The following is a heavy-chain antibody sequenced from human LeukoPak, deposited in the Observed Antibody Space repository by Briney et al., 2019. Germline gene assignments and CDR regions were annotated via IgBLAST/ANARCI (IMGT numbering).Heavy chain of an antibody. J-gene: IGHJ5*02. V-gene: IGHV3-21*01. CDR3: ANQLERSSTSGGQFDP. D-gene: IGHD2-2*01. CDR1: GFTFSSYS. CDR2: ISSSSSYI. Sequence: GGSLRLSCAASGFTFSSYSMNWVRQAPGKGLEWVSSISSSSSYIYYADSVKGRFTISRDNAKNSLYLQMNSLRAEDTAVYYCANQLERSSTSGGQFDPWGQGTLVTVSS.